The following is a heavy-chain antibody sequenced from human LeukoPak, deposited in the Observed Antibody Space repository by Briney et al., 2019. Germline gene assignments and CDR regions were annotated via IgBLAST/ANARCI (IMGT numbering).Heavy chain of an antibody. J-gene: IGHJ5*02. Sequence: GGSLRLSCAASGFTFSSYGMHWVRQAPGKGLEWVAFIRYDGSNKYYADSVKGRFTISRDNSKNTLYLQMNSLRAEDTAVYYCAKDLNEWFGELAYWFGPWGQGTLVTVSS. D-gene: IGHD3-10*01. V-gene: IGHV3-30*02. CDR3: AKDLNEWFGELAYWFGP. CDR1: GFTFSSYG. CDR2: IRYDGSNK.